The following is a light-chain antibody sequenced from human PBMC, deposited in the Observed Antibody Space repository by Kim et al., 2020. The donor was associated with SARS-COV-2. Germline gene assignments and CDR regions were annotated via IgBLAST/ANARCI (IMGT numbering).Light chain of an antibody. CDR2: DAS. J-gene: IGKJ1*01. CDR1: RRISSN. CDR3: QHYNNWPPWT. V-gene: IGKV3-15*01. Sequence: SPGEDVVISCRPGRRISSNLAWCQQKPGEAPRLLISDASTRATGSPARCSGSGCGTEFTLTISSRQSEDFAVYYCQHYNNWPPWTFGQGTKVDIK.